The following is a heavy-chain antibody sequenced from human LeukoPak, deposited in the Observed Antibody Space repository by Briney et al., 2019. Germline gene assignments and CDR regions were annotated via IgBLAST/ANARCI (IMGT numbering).Heavy chain of an antibody. CDR3: ARGREVVLRFLEWLLDY. CDR1: GYTFTGYY. D-gene: IGHD3-3*01. V-gene: IGHV1-2*02. Sequence: ASVKVSCKASGYTFTGYYMHWVRQAPGQGLEWMGWINPNSGGTNYAQKFQSRVTMTRDTSISTAYMELSRLRSDDTAVYYCARGREVVLRFLEWLLDYWGQGALVTVSS. J-gene: IGHJ4*02. CDR2: INPNSGGT.